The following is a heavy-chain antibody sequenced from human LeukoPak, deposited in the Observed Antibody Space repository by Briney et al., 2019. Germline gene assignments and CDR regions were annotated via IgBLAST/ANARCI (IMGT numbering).Heavy chain of an antibody. CDR3: ARGVDYDFWSGSGYYMDV. D-gene: IGHD3-3*01. CDR1: GYTFTSYD. J-gene: IGHJ6*03. Sequence: ASVKVSCKASGYTFTSYDINWVRQATGQGLEWMGWMNPNSGNTGYAQKFQGRVTITRNTSISTAYMELSSLRSEDTAVNYCARGVDYDFWSGSGYYMDVWGKGTTVTVSS. V-gene: IGHV1-8*03. CDR2: MNPNSGNT.